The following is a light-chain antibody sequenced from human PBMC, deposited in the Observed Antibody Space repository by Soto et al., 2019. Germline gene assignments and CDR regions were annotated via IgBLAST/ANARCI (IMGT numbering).Light chain of an antibody. CDR2: DAS. V-gene: IGKV3-11*01. CDR3: QEGTYWPA. J-gene: IGKJ4*01. CDR1: QSVSGS. Sequence: PGEKATLSCRASQSVSGSLGWYQQKPGQAPRLIIYDASVRATCIPARFSGSGSGTDFTLTISSLEPEDFAVYYCQEGTYWPAFGGGTKVEIK.